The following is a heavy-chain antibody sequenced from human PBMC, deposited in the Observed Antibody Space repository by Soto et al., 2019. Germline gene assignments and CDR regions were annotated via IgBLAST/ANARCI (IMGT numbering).Heavy chain of an antibody. CDR3: ARDLGSLVAVAGTCYFDY. D-gene: IGHD6-19*01. CDR1: GYTFTNFF. J-gene: IGHJ4*02. CDR2: INPGGGST. V-gene: IGHV1-46*01. Sequence: QVQLVQSGAEVKGPGASVKISCKASGYTFTNFFIHWVRQAPGQGLEWMGIINPGGGSTDYEQKFKDRVTLTRDASTNTVHMELSSLRSEDTAVYYCARDLGSLVAVAGTCYFDYWGQGTLVTVSS.